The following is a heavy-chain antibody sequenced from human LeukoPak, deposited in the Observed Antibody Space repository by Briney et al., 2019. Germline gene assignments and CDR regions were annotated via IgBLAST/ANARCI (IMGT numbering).Heavy chain of an antibody. Sequence: GGSLRLSCAASGFTFNTYWMHWVRHAPGKGLVWVARVNREGTTTTYADSVKGRFTISRDNAKNTLYLQMNNLRAEDTAVYYCARDLDWILFDYWGQGTLVTVSS. D-gene: IGHD3-9*01. V-gene: IGHV3-74*03. CDR2: VNREGTTT. J-gene: IGHJ4*02. CDR3: ARDLDWILFDY. CDR1: GFTFNTYW.